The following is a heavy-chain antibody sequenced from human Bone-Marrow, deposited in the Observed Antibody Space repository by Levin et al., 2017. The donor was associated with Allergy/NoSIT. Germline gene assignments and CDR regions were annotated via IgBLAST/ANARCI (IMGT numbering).Heavy chain of an antibody. J-gene: IGHJ3*02. CDR2: IYNSVTT. Sequence: SSETLSLTCTVSGGSISGYYWSWIRQPPGKELEWIAYIYNSVTTNYSPSLKSRLSISIDTSRNQISLKLSSVTAADTAVYYCARLGPPASYAFDIWGQGMMVTVSS. D-gene: IGHD3/OR15-3a*01. V-gene: IGHV4-59*01. CDR3: ARLGPPASYAFDI. CDR1: GGSISGYY.